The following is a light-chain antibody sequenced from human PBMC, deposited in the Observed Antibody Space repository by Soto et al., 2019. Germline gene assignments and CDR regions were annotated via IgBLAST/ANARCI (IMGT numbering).Light chain of an antibody. CDR2: DAS. Sequence: IQMTQSPASLSASVGDRVTITCQAIQAISNYLNLYQQKPGKSPKFLIYDASNLEKGVPSRFSGSGSGTEFTYYISSLQPENIATYYCQHYDKLLFTLGPETQVDIK. J-gene: IGKJ3*01. CDR1: QAISNY. CDR3: QHYDKLLFT. V-gene: IGKV1-33*01.